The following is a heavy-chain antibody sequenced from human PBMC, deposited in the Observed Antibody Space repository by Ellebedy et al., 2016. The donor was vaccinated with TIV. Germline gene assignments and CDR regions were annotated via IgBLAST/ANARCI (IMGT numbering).Heavy chain of an antibody. V-gene: IGHV4-39*01. CDR3: ARTIYSGSFPIDY. CDR2: VYHDGST. J-gene: IGHJ4*02. CDR1: GGSISGYY. Sequence: MPSETLSLTCTVSGGSISGYYWGWIRQPPGKGLEWIGNVYHDGSTYYKPSLKGRVTISVDTSKNQFSLKLSSVTAADTAVYYCARTIYSGSFPIDYWGQGTLVSVSS. D-gene: IGHD1-26*01.